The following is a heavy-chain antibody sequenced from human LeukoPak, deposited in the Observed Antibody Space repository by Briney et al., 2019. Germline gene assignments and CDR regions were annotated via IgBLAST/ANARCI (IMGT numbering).Heavy chain of an antibody. V-gene: IGHV1-2*02. CDR2: INPNSGDT. CDR1: GYIFTGYY. Sequence: ASVKVSCKASGYIFTGYYMHWVRQAPGQGLEWMGWINPNSGDTNYAQKFQGRVTMTRDTSISTAYMELSSLRSEDTAVYYCARGFNRDYYDATGAFDIWGQGTMVTVSS. CDR3: ARGFNRDYYDATGAFDI. J-gene: IGHJ3*02. D-gene: IGHD3-22*01.